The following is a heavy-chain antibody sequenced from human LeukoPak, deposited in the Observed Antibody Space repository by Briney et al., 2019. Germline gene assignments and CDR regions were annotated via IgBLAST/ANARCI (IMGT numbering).Heavy chain of an antibody. J-gene: IGHJ4*02. CDR3: ARGRLRIYFDY. D-gene: IGHD4-17*01. Sequence: PGGSLRLSCAASGFTFSSYAMSWVRQAPGKGLEWVSSISSSSSYIYYADSVKGRFTISRDNAKNSLYLQMNSLRAEDTAVYYCARGRLRIYFDYWGQGTLVTVSS. CDR2: ISSSSSYI. CDR1: GFTFSSYA. V-gene: IGHV3-21*01.